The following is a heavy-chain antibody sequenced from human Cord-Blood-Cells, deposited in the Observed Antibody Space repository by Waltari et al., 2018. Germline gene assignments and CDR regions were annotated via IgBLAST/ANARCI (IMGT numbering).Heavy chain of an antibody. CDR2: IYYSGST. CDR3: ARLVGCSSTSCYFWFDP. V-gene: IGHV4-59*01. Sequence: QVQLQESGPGLVKPSETLSLTCTVSGGAISSYYSTWIRQLPGKGLEWIGYIYYSGSTNYNPSLKSRVTISVDTSKNQFSLKLSSVTAADTAVYYCARLVGCSSTSCYFWFDPWGQGTLVTVSS. CDR1: GGAISSYY. J-gene: IGHJ5*02. D-gene: IGHD2-2*01.